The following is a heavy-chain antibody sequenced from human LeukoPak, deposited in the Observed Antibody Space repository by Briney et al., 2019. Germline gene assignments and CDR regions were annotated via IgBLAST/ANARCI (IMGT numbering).Heavy chain of an antibody. D-gene: IGHD1-26*01. CDR3: ARHLPRKVVGATMRARDRGAYYFDY. V-gene: IGHV4-30-4*01. CDR1: GGSINGGDFY. Sequence: SETLSLTCTVSGGSINGGDFYWSWIRQPPGKGLEWIGYIHYSGSTNYNPSLKSRVTISGDTSKNQFSLKLSSVTAADTAVYYCARHLPRKVVGATMRARDRGAYYFDYWGQGTLVTVSS. CDR2: IHYSGST. J-gene: IGHJ4*02.